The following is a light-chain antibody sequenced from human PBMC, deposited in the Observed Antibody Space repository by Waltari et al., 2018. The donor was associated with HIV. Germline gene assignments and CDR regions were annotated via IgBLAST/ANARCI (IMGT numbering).Light chain of an antibody. J-gene: IGKJ5*01. V-gene: IGKV3-11*01. CDR1: QSVSNY. Sequence: ELVLTQSPATLSLSPGERATLSCRASQSVSNYLAWYQQKPGQAPRLLIYDASNRAPGIPVRFSGSGAGTDFTLAISSLEPEDFAVYYCRQRSNWPPITFGQGTRLEI. CDR2: DAS. CDR3: RQRSNWPPIT.